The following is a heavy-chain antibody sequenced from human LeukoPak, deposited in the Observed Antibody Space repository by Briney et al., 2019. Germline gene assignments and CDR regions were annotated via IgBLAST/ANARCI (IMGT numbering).Heavy chain of an antibody. J-gene: IGHJ4*02. CDR3: ASRPPSEAYFAVFDY. Sequence: GGSLRLSCVASGLTFSSHAMTWVRQTPGKGLEWVSGITGSGGSTYYADTVKGRFTISRDNSKNLVYLQMNNLRAEDTAVYYCASRPPSEAYFAVFDYWGQGTLVTVSS. D-gene: IGHD2/OR15-2a*01. V-gene: IGHV3-23*01. CDR1: GLTFSSHA. CDR2: ITGSGGST.